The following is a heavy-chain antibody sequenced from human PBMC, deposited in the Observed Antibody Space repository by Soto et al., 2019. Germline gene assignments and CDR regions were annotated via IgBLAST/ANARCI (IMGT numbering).Heavy chain of an antibody. CDR3: TTEVNADTHPVRWLGPESTYGMDV. D-gene: IGHD1-1*01. CDR2: IKSKTDGGTT. J-gene: IGHJ6*02. CDR1: GFTFSNAW. V-gene: IGHV3-15*07. Sequence: EVQLVESGGGLVKPGGSLRLSCAASGFTFSNAWMNWVRQAPGKGLEWVGRIKSKTDGGTTDYAAPVKGRFTISRDDSKNRRXXPXNXXRSADTSVYHCTTEVNADTHPVRWLGPESTYGMDVWGQGTTVTVSS.